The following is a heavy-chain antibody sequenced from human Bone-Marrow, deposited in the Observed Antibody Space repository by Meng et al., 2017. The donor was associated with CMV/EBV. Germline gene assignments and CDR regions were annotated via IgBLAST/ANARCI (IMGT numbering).Heavy chain of an antibody. V-gene: IGHV1-2*02. CDR2: INPNSGGT. D-gene: IGHD5-18*01. CDR3: AVGGFIQLWGYGMDV. CDR1: GYTFTGYY. Sequence: SGYTFTGYYRHWVRQAPGQGLEWMGWINPNSGGTNYAQKFQGRVTMTRDTSISTAYMELSRLRSDDTAVYYCAVGGFIQLWGYGMDVWGQGTTVTVSS. J-gene: IGHJ6*02.